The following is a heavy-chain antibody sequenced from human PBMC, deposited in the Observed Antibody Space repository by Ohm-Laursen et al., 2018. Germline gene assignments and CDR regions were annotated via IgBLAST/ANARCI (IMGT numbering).Heavy chain of an antibody. CDR3: AKSITMVRGAPGPPLYYYYGMDV. D-gene: IGHD3-10*01. CDR1: GFTFSSYG. V-gene: IGHV3-30*18. Sequence: SLRLSCAASGFTFSSYGMHWVRQAPGKGLEWVAVISYDGSNKYYADSVKGRFTISRDNSKNTLYLQMNSLRAEDTAVYYCAKSITMVRGAPGPPLYYYYGMDVWGQGTTVTVSS. J-gene: IGHJ6*02. CDR2: ISYDGSNK.